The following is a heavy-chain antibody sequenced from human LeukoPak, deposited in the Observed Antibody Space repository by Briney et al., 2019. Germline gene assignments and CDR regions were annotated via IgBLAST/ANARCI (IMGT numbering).Heavy chain of an antibody. CDR2: ISGSGGST. D-gene: IGHD3-10*01. Sequence: GGSLRLSCAASGFTFSSYAMSWVRQAPGKGLEWVSAISGSGGSTYFADSVKGRFTISRDNSKNTLYLQMNSLRAEDTAVYYCAKVTMVRGVIFDYWGQGTLVTVSS. CDR3: AKVTMVRGVIFDY. CDR1: GFTFSSYA. V-gene: IGHV3-23*01. J-gene: IGHJ4*02.